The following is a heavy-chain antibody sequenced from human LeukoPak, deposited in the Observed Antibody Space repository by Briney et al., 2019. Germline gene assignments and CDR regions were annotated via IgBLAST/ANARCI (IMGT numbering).Heavy chain of an antibody. CDR2: ISGSGGST. V-gene: IGHV3-23*01. Sequence: GGSLRLSCAASGFTFSSYAMSWVRQAPGKGLEWVSAISGSGGSTYYADSGKGRFTISRDNSKNTLYLQMNSLRAEDTAVYYCAKVSGNDDYGGNVLDYWGQGTLVTVSS. CDR3: AKVSGNDDYGGNVLDY. CDR1: GFTFSSYA. J-gene: IGHJ4*02. D-gene: IGHD4-23*01.